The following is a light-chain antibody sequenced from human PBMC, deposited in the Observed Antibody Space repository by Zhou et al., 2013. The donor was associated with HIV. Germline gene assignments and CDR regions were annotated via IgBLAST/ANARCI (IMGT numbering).Light chain of an antibody. CDR3: QQYGSSLLT. CDR1: QSVSSSY. Sequence: EIVMTQSPATLSVSPGERATLSCRASQSVSSSYLAWYQQKPGQAPRLLIYGASYRAIGIPDRFSGSGSGTDFTLTISRLEPEDFAIYYCQQYGSSLLTFGGGTKVEIK. V-gene: IGKV3-20*01. CDR2: GAS. J-gene: IGKJ4*01.